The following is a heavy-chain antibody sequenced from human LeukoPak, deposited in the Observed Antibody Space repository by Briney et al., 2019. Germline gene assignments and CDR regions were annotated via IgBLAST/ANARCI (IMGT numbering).Heavy chain of an antibody. V-gene: IGHV4-61*01. CDR1: GGSISSSSYY. CDR3: ARDPSPFYSGSYLGFDP. J-gene: IGHJ5*02. Sequence: ASETLSLTCTVSGGSISSSSYYWGWIRQPPGKGLEWIGYIYYNENTNYNPSLKSRVTISVDTSKNQFSLKLSSVTAADTAVYYCARDPSPFYSGSYLGFDPWGQGTLVTVSS. D-gene: IGHD1-26*01. CDR2: IYYNENT.